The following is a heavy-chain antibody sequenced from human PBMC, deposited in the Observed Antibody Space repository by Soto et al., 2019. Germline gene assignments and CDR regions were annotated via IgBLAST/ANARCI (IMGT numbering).Heavy chain of an antibody. Sequence: GGSLRLSCAASGFTFSDYYMSWIRQAPGKGLEWVSYISSSSSYTNYADSVKGRFTISRDNAKNSLYLQMNSLRAEDTAVSYCARIVASETGYGMDVWSQGTTVTVSS. D-gene: IGHD3-16*02. J-gene: IGHJ6*02. V-gene: IGHV3-11*06. CDR1: GFTFSDYY. CDR3: ARIVASETGYGMDV. CDR2: ISSSSSYT.